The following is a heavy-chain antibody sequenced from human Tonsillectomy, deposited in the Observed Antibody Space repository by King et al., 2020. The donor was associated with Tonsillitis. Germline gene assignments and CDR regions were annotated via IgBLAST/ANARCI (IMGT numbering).Heavy chain of an antibody. CDR2: MYYSGST. V-gene: IGHV4-39*01. J-gene: IGHJ4*02. Sequence: QLQESGPGLVKPSETLSLTCTVSGGSISNSRYYWGWIRQPPGKGLEWIGSMYYSGSTYYNPSLKSRVTISVDTSKNQFSLQLSSLTAADTAVYYCAHDSSGYYAFDYWGQGTLVAVSS. D-gene: IGHD3-22*01. CDR3: AHDSSGYYAFDY. CDR1: GGSISNSRYY.